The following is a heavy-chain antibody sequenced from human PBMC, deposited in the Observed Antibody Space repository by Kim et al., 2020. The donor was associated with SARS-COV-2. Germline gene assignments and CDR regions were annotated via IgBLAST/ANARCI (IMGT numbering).Heavy chain of an antibody. CDR3: ARGASYYDFWSGYWTGYYGMDV. D-gene: IGHD3-3*01. CDR2: IYTSGST. V-gene: IGHV4-4*07. J-gene: IGHJ6*02. CDR1: GGSISSYY. Sequence: SETLSLTCTVSGGSISSYYWSWIRQPAGKGLEWIGRIYTSGSTNYNPSLKSRVTMSVDTSKNQFSLKLSSVTAADTAVYYCARGASYYDFWSGYWTGYYGMDVWGQGTTVTVSS.